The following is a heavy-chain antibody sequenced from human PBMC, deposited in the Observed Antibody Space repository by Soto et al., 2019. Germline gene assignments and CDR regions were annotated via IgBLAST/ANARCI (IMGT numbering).Heavy chain of an antibody. CDR2: IVVGSGNT. CDR1: GFTFTSSA. CDR3: AAVLGSPSYDILTGYYQTLFDY. J-gene: IGHJ4*02. D-gene: IGHD3-9*01. Sequence: GASVKVSCKASGFTFTSSAMQWVRQARGQRLEWIGWIVVGSGNTNYAQKFQERVTITRDMSTSTAYMELSSLRSEDTAVYYCAAVLGSPSYDILTGYYQTLFDYWGQRTLVTVSS. V-gene: IGHV1-58*02.